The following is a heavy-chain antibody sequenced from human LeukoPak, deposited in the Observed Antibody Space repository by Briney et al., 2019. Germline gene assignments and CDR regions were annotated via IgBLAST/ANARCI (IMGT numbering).Heavy chain of an antibody. CDR3: ARRFSSSTLDY. CDR2: ISYDGSNK. CDR1: GFTFSSYA. D-gene: IGHD6-6*01. Sequence: GGSLRLSCAASGFTFSSYAMHWVRQAPGKGLEWVAVISYDGSNKYYADSVKGRFTISRDNSKNNLYLQMNSLRAEDTAVYYCARRFSSSTLDYWGQGTLVTVSS. V-gene: IGHV3-30*04. J-gene: IGHJ4*02.